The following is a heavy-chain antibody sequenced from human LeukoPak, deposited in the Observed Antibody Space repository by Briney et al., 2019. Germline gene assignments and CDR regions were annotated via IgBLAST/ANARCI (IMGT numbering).Heavy chain of an antibody. J-gene: IGHJ6*03. Sequence: KPGGSLRLSCAASGFTFSDAWMSWVRQAPGKGLEWVSSISSSSTYIYYADSVKGRFTISRDNAKNSLYLQMNSLRAEDTAVYYCARAYCSGGSCYPPYYMDVWGKGTTVTISS. D-gene: IGHD2-15*01. CDR2: ISSSSTYI. CDR1: GFTFSDAW. CDR3: ARAYCSGGSCYPPYYMDV. V-gene: IGHV3-21*01.